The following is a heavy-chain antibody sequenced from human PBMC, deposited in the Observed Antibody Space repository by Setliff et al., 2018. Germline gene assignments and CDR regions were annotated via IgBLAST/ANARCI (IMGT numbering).Heavy chain of an antibody. V-gene: IGHV4-39*01. CDR3: ASRRTGPGGWFDY. Sequence: SETLSLTCTVSNGSISSGNYFWGWIRQPPGKGLEWIGTIYYSGTTYYSPSLKSRVTISVDTSKNQFSLKLTSVTAADTAIYYCASRRTGPGGWFDYWGQGTLVTVSS. J-gene: IGHJ5*01. CDR2: IYYSGTT. D-gene: IGHD1-26*01. CDR1: NGSISSGNYF.